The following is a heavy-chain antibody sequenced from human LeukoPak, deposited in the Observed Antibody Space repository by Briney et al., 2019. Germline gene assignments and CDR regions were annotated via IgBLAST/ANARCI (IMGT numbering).Heavy chain of an antibody. CDR3: ARIHRYCSGGACYVLDN. J-gene: IGHJ4*02. V-gene: IGHV4-59*02. CDR2: VYYSGST. Sequence: AETLSLTCVVSGGSVSGYYWGWIRQPPGRGLEWIGYVYYSGSTNYNPSFKSRITISVDTSRNQFSLQLSSVTAADTAVYYCARIHRYCSGGACYVLDNWGQGTLVAVSS. D-gene: IGHD2-15*01. CDR1: GGSVSGYY.